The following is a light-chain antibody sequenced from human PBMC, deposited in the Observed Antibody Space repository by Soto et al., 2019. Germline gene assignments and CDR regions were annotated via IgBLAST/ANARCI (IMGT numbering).Light chain of an antibody. CDR2: DVT. Sequence: QSALTQPASLSGSPGQSIIISCTGTSSDVGGYEYVSWYQQHPGKAPKLMIYDVTVRPSGVSNRFSGSKSGNTASLTISGLQTEDEADYYCSSYTNTLTLVFGGGTKLTVL. J-gene: IGLJ2*01. CDR3: SSYTNTLTLV. V-gene: IGLV2-14*01. CDR1: SSDVGGYEY.